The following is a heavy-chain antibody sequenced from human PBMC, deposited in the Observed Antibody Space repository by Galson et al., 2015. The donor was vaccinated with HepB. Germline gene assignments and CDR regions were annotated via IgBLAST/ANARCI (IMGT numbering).Heavy chain of an antibody. Sequence: SLRLSCAASGFTFSSYAITWVRQAPGKGLEWVSGMSDNGDNTFYADSVKGRFNISRDISKNTVYLQMYSLRVEDTAVYYCATRSGASGWYSYLQHWGQGTRVTVS. V-gene: IGHV3-23*01. CDR1: GFTFSSYA. D-gene: IGHD6-19*01. CDR3: ATRSGASGWYSYLQH. CDR2: MSDNGDNT. J-gene: IGHJ1*01.